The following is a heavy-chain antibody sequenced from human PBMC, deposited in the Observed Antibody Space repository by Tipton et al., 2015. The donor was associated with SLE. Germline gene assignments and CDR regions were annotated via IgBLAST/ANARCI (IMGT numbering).Heavy chain of an antibody. Sequence: QSGPEVKKPGSSVKVPCKASGGTFSSYAISWVRQAPGQGLEWMGGIIPIFGAVNYAQGFQGRVTITADESTSTAYMELSSLRSEDTAVYYCARGRWAAFDYWGQGTLVTVSS. CDR1: GGTFSSYA. CDR2: IIPIFGAV. D-gene: IGHD5-24*01. V-gene: IGHV1-69*01. CDR3: ARGRWAAFDY. J-gene: IGHJ4*02.